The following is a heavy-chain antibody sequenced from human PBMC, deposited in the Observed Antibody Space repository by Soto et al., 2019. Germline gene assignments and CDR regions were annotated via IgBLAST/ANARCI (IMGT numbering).Heavy chain of an antibody. CDR2: ISYDGSNK. V-gene: IGHV3-30*18. Sequence: QVQLVESGGGVVQPGRSLRLSCAASGFTFSSYGMHWVRQAPGKGLEWVAVISYDGSNKYYADSVKGRFTISRDNSKNTLYLQMTSLRAEDTAVYYGAKARSGWYHDYWGQGTLVTVSS. CDR1: GFTFSSYG. D-gene: IGHD6-19*01. CDR3: AKARSGWYHDY. J-gene: IGHJ4*02.